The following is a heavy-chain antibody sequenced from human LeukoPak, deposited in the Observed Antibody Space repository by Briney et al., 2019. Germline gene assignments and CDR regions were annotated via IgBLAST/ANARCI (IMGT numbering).Heavy chain of an antibody. CDR3: ARAPLRGGSYWGYFDY. V-gene: IGHV1-46*01. Sequence: ASVKVSCKASGYTFTSYHMHWVRQAPGQGLEWMGVINPSGGGTSYARKFQGRVTMTRDMSTSTVYMELSSLRSEDTAVYYCARAPLRGGSYWGYFDYWGQGTLVTVSS. CDR2: INPSGGGT. J-gene: IGHJ4*02. CDR1: GYTFTSYH. D-gene: IGHD1-26*01.